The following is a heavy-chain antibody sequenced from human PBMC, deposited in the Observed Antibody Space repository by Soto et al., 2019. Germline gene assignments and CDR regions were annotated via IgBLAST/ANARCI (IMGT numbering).Heavy chain of an antibody. J-gene: IGHJ4*02. CDR3: GRGRSGQIVVFY. V-gene: IGHV1-2*02. D-gene: IGHD1-26*01. CDR2: IGCERGGT. CDR1: GYTITGHD. Sequence: ASVTVSGKASGYTITGHDIHGVRQAPEQGPEWVGEIGCERGGTRYAQKFHGRGIMTRDTSITTVYMELKNLSPDDTAVYYCGRGRSGQIVVFYWGQGTPVTVAS.